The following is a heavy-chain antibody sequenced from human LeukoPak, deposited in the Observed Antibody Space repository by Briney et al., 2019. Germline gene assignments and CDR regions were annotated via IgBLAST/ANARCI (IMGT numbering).Heavy chain of an antibody. D-gene: IGHD5-18*01. CDR2: INHRGST. J-gene: IGHJ4*02. CDR1: GGSFSGYY. V-gene: IGHV4-34*01. Sequence: SETLSLTCAVYGGSFSGYYWSWIRQPPGKGLEWIGEINHRGSTNYNPSLKSRVTISVDTSKNQLSLKLSSVTAADTAVYYCARSRSYGYRDVDYWGQGTLVTVSS. CDR3: ARSRSYGYRDVDY.